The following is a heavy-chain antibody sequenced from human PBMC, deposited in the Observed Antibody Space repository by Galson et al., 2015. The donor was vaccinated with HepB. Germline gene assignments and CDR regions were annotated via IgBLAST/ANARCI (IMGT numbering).Heavy chain of an antibody. CDR1: GFTFGDYA. Sequence: SLRLSCAASGFTFGDYAMSWFRQAPGKGLEWVSAISGSGGSTYYADSVKGRFTISRDNSKNTLYLQMNSLRAEDTAVYYCAKDSAYSSGWSPYWGQGTLVTVSS. J-gene: IGHJ4*02. CDR3: AKDSAYSSGWSPY. D-gene: IGHD6-19*01. CDR2: ISGSGGST. V-gene: IGHV3-23*01.